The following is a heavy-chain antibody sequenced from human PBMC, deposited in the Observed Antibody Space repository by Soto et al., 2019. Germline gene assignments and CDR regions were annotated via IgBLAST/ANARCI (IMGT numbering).Heavy chain of an antibody. CDR1: GFTFSSYW. CDR3: ARAGXSYGYVWDYYYYYGMDV. V-gene: IGHV3-7*03. J-gene: IGHJ6*02. CDR2: IKQDGSEK. D-gene: IGHD5-18*01. Sequence: PGGSLRLSCAASGFTFSSYWMSWVRQAPGKGLEWVANIKQDGSEKYYVDSVKGRFTISRDNAKNSLYLQMNSLRAEDTAVYYCARAGXSYGYVWDYYYYYGMDVWGQGTTVTVSS.